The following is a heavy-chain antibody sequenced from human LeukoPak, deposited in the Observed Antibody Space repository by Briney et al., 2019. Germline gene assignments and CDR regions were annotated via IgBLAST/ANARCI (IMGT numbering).Heavy chain of an antibody. J-gene: IGHJ4*02. D-gene: IGHD3-10*01. CDR1: GGSFSGYY. V-gene: IGHV4-34*01. CDR2: INHSGST. Sequence: SETLSLTCAVYGGSFSGYYWSWIRQPPGKGLEWIGEINHSGSTNYNPSLKSRVTISVDTSKNQFSLKLSSVTAADTAVYYCARGSGNRLATFDYWGQGTLVTVSS. CDR3: ARGSGNRLATFDY.